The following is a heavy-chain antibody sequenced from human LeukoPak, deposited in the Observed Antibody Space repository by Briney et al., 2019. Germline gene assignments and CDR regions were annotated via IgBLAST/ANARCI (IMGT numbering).Heavy chain of an antibody. J-gene: IGHJ6*02. CDR3: AGDGIAARTSGMDV. CDR2: ISAYSGDT. V-gene: IGHV1-18*01. Sequence: ASVKVSCKASAYTFTNYDISWVRQAPGQGLEWMGWISAYSGDTNYAQKVQGRVTMTTDTSTSTAYMELRSLRSDDTAVYYCAGDGIAARTSGMDVWGQGTTVTVSS. CDR1: AYTFTNYD. D-gene: IGHD6-6*01.